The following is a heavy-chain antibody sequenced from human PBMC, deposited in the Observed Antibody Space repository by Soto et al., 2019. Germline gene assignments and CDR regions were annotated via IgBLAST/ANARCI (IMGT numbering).Heavy chain of an antibody. J-gene: IGHJ6*02. Sequence: EVQLVESGGGLVKPGGSLRLSCAASGFTFSSYSMNWVRQAPGKGLEWVSSISSSSSYIYYADSVKGRFTISRDNAKKSLYLQMNRLRAEDTAGYYYASGPRAKRSLFYGMDVWGQGTTVTVSS. CDR1: GFTFSSYS. V-gene: IGHV3-21*01. D-gene: IGHD4-17*01. CDR3: ASGPRAKRSLFYGMDV. CDR2: ISSSSSYI.